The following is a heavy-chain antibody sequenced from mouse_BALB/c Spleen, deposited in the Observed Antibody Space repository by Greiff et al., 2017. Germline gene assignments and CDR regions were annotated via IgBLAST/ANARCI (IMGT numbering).Heavy chain of an antibody. CDR1: GFTFSSYA. Sequence: EVKLVESGGGLVKPGGSLKLSCAASGFTFSSYAMSWVRQTPEKRLEWVASISSGGSTYYPDSVKGRFTISRDNARNILYLQMSSLRSEDTAMYYCARGMKDYAMDYWGQGTSVTVSS. V-gene: IGHV5-6-5*01. D-gene: IGHD2-3*01. CDR2: ISSGGST. J-gene: IGHJ4*01. CDR3: ARGMKDYAMDY.